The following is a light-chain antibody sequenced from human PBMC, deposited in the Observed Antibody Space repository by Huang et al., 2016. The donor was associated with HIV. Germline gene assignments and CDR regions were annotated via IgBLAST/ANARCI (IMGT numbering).Light chain of an antibody. CDR2: KAS. J-gene: IGKJ2*01. Sequence: DIQMTQSPSTLSASVGDRVTITCRASQTIGSWLAWYQQKPGKAPKLLIYKASTLENGVPSRCSGSGCGTDFTLTISSLQPGDFAAYYCHQYNSYSPATFGQGTKLEIK. V-gene: IGKV1-5*03. CDR1: QTIGSW. CDR3: HQYNSYSPAT.